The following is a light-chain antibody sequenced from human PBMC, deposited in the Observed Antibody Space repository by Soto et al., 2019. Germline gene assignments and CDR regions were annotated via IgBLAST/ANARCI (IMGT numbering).Light chain of an antibody. CDR3: QHQRP. CDR1: QSGTNDS. J-gene: IGKJ1*01. V-gene: IGKV3-20*01. Sequence: EIGLTQSPGTLSLSPGERATLSYRASQSGTNDSLAWYQQKPGQAPRLLMYATSTRAPGIPDRFSGSGSGTDFTLTINRLVPEDFAVYYCQHQRPLGQGTRV. CDR2: ATS.